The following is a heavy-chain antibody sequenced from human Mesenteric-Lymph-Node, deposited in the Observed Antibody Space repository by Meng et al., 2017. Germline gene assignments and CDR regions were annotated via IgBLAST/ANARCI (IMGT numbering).Heavy chain of an antibody. V-gene: IGHV4-34*01. CDR3: ARDPTGGEDHQRV. D-gene: IGHD1-14*01. Sequence: QVQLQQWGAGLLKPSETLSLPCAVYGGSFSGYYWSWIRQPPGKGLEWIGEINHSGSTNYNPSLKSRVTMSVDNSKNQFSLKLNSMTAADTAVYYCARDPTGGEDHQRVWGQGTLVTVSS. CDR2: INHSGST. CDR1: GGSFSGYY. J-gene: IGHJ4*02.